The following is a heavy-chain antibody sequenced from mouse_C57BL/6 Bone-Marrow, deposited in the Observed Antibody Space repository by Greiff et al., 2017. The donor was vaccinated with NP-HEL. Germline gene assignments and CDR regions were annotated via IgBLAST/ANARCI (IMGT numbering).Heavy chain of an antibody. Sequence: EVQVVESGGGLVKPGGSLKLSCAASGFTFSSYAMSWVRQTPEKRLEWVATISDGGSYTYYPDNVKGRFTISRDNAKNNLYLQMSHLKSEDTAMYYCARVRTWFAYWGKGTLVTVSA. CDR2: ISDGGSYT. V-gene: IGHV5-4*01. CDR1: GFTFSSYA. J-gene: IGHJ3*01. CDR3: ARVRTWFAY.